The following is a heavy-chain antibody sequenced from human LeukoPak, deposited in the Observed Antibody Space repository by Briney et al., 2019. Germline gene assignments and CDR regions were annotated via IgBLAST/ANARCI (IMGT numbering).Heavy chain of an antibody. Sequence: GGSLRLSCAASGFTFSSYSMNWVRQAPGKGLEWVSSISSSSSYIYYADSVKGRFTISRDNAKNSLYLQMNSLRAEDTAVYYCARVGYSADAFDNWGQGTMVTVSS. CDR3: ARVGYSADAFDN. CDR1: GFTFSSYS. V-gene: IGHV3-21*01. J-gene: IGHJ3*02. D-gene: IGHD6-13*01. CDR2: ISSSSSYI.